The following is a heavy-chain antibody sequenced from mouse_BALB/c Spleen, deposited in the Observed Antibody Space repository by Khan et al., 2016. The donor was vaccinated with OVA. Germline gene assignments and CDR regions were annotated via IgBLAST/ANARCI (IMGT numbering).Heavy chain of an antibody. CDR1: GFSLTDYG. J-gene: IGHJ4*01. V-gene: IGHV2-6-1*01. Sequence: VELVESGPGLVAPSQSLSITCTISGFSLTDYGVHWVRQPPGRGLEWLVVIWSDGSTTYNSALKSRLSIIKDNSKSQIFLKMNSLQTDDTAMYYWARQPYYHYYIMDYWGQGNSVTV. CDR3: ARQPYYHYYIMDY. CDR2: IWSDGST. D-gene: IGHD2-10*01.